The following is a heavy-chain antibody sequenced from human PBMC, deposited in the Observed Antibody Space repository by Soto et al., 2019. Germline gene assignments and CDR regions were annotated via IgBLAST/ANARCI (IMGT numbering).Heavy chain of an antibody. CDR3: ARDFDYGGFDY. V-gene: IGHV1-69*13. D-gene: IGHD4-17*01. J-gene: IGHJ4*02. CDR2: IVPIFGTA. CDR1: GGTFSRYA. Sequence: GASVKVSCKASGGTFSRYAISWVRQAPGQGLEWMGGIVPIFGTANYPQKFQGRVTITADESTSTPYTELSSLRSEDTAVYYCARDFDYGGFDYWGQRTLVAVSS.